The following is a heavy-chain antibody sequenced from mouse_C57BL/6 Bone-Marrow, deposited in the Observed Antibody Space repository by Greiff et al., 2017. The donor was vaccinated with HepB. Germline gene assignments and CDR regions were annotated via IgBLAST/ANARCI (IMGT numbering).Heavy chain of an antibody. V-gene: IGHV5-9*01. CDR1: GFTFSSYT. D-gene: IGHD2-3*01. J-gene: IGHJ3*01. Sequence: EVQLVESGGGLVKPGGSLKLSCAASGFTFSSYTMSWVRQTPEKRLEWVATISGGGGNTYYPDSVKGRCTISRDNTKNTLYLQMSSLRSEDTALYYCARHRGYDGPWFAYWGQGTLVTVSA. CDR2: ISGGGGNT. CDR3: ARHRGYDGPWFAY.